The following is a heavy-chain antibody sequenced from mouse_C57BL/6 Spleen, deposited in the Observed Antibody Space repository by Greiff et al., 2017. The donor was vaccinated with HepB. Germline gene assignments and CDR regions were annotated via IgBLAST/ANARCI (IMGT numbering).Heavy chain of an antibody. CDR2: IYPGDGDT. V-gene: IGHV1-80*01. D-gene: IGHD1-1*01. CDR3: ARDYYGSSPLFAY. Sequence: QVQLQQSGAELVKPWASVKISCKASGYAFSSYWMNWVKQRPGKGLEWIGQIYPGDGDTNYNGKFKGKATLTADKSSSTAYMQLSSLTSEDSAVYFCARDYYGSSPLFAYWGQGTLVTVSA. J-gene: IGHJ3*01. CDR1: GYAFSSYW.